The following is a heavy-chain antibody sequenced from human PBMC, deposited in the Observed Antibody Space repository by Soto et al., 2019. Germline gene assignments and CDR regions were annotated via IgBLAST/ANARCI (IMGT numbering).Heavy chain of an antibody. CDR2: TYSGGST. CDR1: GFTVSSNY. V-gene: IGHV3-53*01. D-gene: IGHD3-22*01. CDR3: ARDRVESGYPEYFQH. Sequence: GGSLRLSCAASGFTVSSNYMSWVCQAPGKGLEWVSVTYSGGSTYYADSVKGRFTISRDNSKNTLYLQMNSLRAEDTAVYYCARDRVESGYPEYFQHWGQGTLVTVSS. J-gene: IGHJ1*01.